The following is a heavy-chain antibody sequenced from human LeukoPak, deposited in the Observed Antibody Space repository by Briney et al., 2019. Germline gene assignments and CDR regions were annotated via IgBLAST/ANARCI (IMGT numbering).Heavy chain of an antibody. J-gene: IGHJ4*02. Sequence: GATVKVSCKASGGTFSSYAISWVRQAPGQGLEWMGWMNPSSGNTDYAQKFQGRTTMTRNTSISTAYMELSSLRSEDTAVYYCARLIYGSGDGYFDNWGQGTLVTVSS. CDR1: GGTFSSYA. V-gene: IGHV1-8*02. D-gene: IGHD3-10*01. CDR2: MNPSSGNT. CDR3: ARLIYGSGDGYFDN.